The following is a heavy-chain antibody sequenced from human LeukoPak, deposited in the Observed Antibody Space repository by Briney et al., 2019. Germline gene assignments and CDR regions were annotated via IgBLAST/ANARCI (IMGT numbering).Heavy chain of an antibody. J-gene: IGHJ4*02. CDR2: IYYSGST. CDR1: GGSISSSSYY. D-gene: IGHD1-14*01. Sequence: KASETLSLTCTVSGGSISSSSYYWSWIRQPPGKGLEWIGYIYYSGSTNYNPSLKSRVTISVDTSKNQFSLKLSSVTAADTAVYYCARVTSGTGFDYWGQGTLVTVSS. V-gene: IGHV4-61*05. CDR3: ARVTSGTGFDY.